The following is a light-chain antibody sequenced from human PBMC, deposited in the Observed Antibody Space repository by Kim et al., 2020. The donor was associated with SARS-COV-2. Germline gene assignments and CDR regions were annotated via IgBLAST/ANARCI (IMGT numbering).Light chain of an antibody. CDR3: CSYAGSYVWV. J-gene: IGLJ3*02. Sequence: QSALTQPRSVSGSPGQSVTISCTGTSSDVGDYDYVSWYQQYPGKAPKLMIYDVTKRPSGVPDRFSGSKSGNTASLTISGLQAEDEADYYCCSYAGSYVWVFGGGTKVTVL. CDR2: DVT. CDR1: SSDVGDYDY. V-gene: IGLV2-11*01.